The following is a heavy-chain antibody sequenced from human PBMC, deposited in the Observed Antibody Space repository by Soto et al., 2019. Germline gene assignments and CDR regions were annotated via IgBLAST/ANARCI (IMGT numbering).Heavy chain of an antibody. V-gene: IGHV3-23*01. J-gene: IGHJ4*02. CDR3: SKDSPSYTTSPFYFDS. CDR1: GFDFNKYA. CDR2: ITSNGDST. D-gene: IGHD2-2*02. Sequence: GGSLRLSCAAFGFDFNKYAMTWVRQAPGKGLQWVSSITSNGDSTYYADSVKGRFTTSRDNTKNTLYLQMNSLRADDTAVFYCSKDSPSYTTSPFYFDSWGQGTLVTVSS.